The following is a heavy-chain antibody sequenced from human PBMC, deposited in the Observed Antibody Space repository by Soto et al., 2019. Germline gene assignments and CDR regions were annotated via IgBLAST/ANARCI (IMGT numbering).Heavy chain of an antibody. CDR1: GGSISSYY. D-gene: IGHD2-21*02. V-gene: IGHV4-59*01. CDR2: MYNTGST. CDR3: ARDLWGYCGADCYPLDV. J-gene: IGHJ6*02. Sequence: PSETLSLTCTVSGGSISSYYWSWIRQPPGKGLEWIGYMYNTGSTIYNPSLKSRVTISVDTSKNQFSLKLNSVTAADTAVYYCARDLWGYCGADCYPLDVWDQGTTVTVSS.